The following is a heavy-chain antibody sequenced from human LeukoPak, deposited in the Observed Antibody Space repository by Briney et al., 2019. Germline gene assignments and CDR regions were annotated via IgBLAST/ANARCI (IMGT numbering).Heavy chain of an antibody. D-gene: IGHD3-22*01. Sequence: SETLSLTCTVSGGSISSYYWSWIRQPPGKGLEWIGYIYYSGSTNYNPSLKSRVTISVDTSKNQFSLKLSSVTAADTAVYYCARVTYYYDSSGYYYVGWYFDLWGRGTLVTVSS. CDR3: ARVTYYYDSSGYYYVGWYFDL. CDR1: GGSISSYY. V-gene: IGHV4-59*01. CDR2: IYYSGST. J-gene: IGHJ2*01.